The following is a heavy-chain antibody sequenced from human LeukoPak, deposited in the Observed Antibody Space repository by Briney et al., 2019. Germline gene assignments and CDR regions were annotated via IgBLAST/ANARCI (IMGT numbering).Heavy chain of an antibody. CDR2: ISGSGGRT. V-gene: IGHV3-23*01. J-gene: IGHJ6*02. D-gene: IGHD2-2*01. CDR1: GFTFSTYA. Sequence: GGSLRLSCAASGFTFSTYAMSWVRQAPGKGLEWVSAISGSGGRTYYADSVKGRFTISRDNSKNTLYLQMNSLRAEDTAVYYCARAPKEGYCSSTSCYYYYYGMDVWGQGTTVTVSS. CDR3: ARAPKEGYCSSTSCYYYYYGMDV.